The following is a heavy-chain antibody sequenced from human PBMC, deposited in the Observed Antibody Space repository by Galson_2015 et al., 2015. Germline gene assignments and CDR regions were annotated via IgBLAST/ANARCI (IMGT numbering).Heavy chain of an antibody. CDR2: TYYRTKWYN. CDR1: GDSVSSHSAA. V-gene: IGHV6-1*01. J-gene: IGHJ3*02. CDR3: ARTRGGWALPHAFDI. D-gene: IGHD3-16*01. Sequence: CAISGDSVSSHSAAWNWIRQSPSRGLEWLGRTYYRTKWYNDYAVSVKSRITINPDTSKNQFSLQLNSVTPEDTAVYYCARTRGGWALPHAFDIWGQGTMVTVSS.